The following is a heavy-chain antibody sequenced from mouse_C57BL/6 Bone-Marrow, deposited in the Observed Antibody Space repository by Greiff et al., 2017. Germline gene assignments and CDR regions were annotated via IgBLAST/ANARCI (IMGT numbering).Heavy chain of an antibody. Sequence: QVQLQQPGAELVKPGASVKVSCKASGYTFTSYWMHWVKQRPGQGLEWIGRIHPSDSDTNYNQKFKGKATLPGYKSSSTAYMQLSSLTSEASAVYYCARGLRVRGSDVWGTGTTVTVSS. D-gene: IGHD2-4*01. V-gene: IGHV1-74*01. CDR2: IHPSDSDT. J-gene: IGHJ1*03. CDR3: ARGLRVRGSDV. CDR1: GYTFTSYW.